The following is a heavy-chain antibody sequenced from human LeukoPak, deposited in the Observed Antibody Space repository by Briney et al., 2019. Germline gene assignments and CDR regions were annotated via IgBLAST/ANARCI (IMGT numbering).Heavy chain of an antibody. V-gene: IGHV1-24*01. J-gene: IGHJ4*02. CDR3: ATSFKSYDSSGYYDY. D-gene: IGHD3-22*01. CDR2: FDPEDGET. CDR1: GYTLTELS. Sequence: ASVKVSCKVSGYTLTELSMHWVRQAPGKGLEWMGGFDPEDGETIYAQKFQGRVTMTEDTSTDTAYMELSSLRSGDTAVYYCATSFKSYDSSGYYDYWGQGTLVTVSS.